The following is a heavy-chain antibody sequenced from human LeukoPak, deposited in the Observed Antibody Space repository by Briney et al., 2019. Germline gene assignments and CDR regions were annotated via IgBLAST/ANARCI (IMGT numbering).Heavy chain of an antibody. CDR3: AREGPATTVTTLAFDI. J-gene: IGHJ3*02. V-gene: IGHV3-30*04. CDR2: ISYDGSNK. CDR1: GFTFSSYA. Sequence: GRSLRLSCAASGFTFSSYAMHWVRQAPGKGLEWVAVISYDGSNKYYADSVKGRFTISRDNSKNTLYLQMNSLRAEDTAVYYCAREGPATTVTTLAFDIWGQGTMVTVSS. D-gene: IGHD4-17*01.